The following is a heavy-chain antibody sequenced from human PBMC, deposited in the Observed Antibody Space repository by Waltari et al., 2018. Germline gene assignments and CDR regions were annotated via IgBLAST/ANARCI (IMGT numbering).Heavy chain of an antibody. J-gene: IGHJ4*02. Sequence: QVQLQESGPGLVKPSETLSLTCAVSGYSISSGYYWGWIRQPPGKGLEWIGSIYHSGSTYYNPSLKSRVTISVDTSKNQFSLKLSSVTAADTAVYYCARDMGIAAREADYWGQGTLVTVSS. D-gene: IGHD6-6*01. CDR3: ARDMGIAAREADY. V-gene: IGHV4-38-2*02. CDR2: IYHSGST. CDR1: GYSISSGYY.